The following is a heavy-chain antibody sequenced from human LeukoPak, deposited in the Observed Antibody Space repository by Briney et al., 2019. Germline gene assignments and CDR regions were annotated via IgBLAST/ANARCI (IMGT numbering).Heavy chain of an antibody. V-gene: IGHV3-30*02. CDR1: GFTFTSNG. J-gene: IGHJ3*02. D-gene: IGHD4/OR15-4a*01. CDR3: AKVWALGGNFGAIHI. Sequence: PGGSLRLSCAVSGFTFTSNGFHWVRQAPGKGLEWVTFTPFDGTNEYYSNSMKGRFSISRDNSKNTVYLQMNSLRNEDTAVYYCAKVWALGGNFGAIHIWGQGTMVTVSS. CDR2: TPFDGTNE.